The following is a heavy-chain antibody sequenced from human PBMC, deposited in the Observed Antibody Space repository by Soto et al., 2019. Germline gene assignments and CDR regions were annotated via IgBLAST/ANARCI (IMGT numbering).Heavy chain of an antibody. CDR1: GFTFSSYG. D-gene: IGHD6-13*01. V-gene: IGHV3-30*18. J-gene: IGHJ4*02. CDR3: AKEMGTAASYFDY. Sequence: QVQLVESGGGVVRPGRSLRLSCAASGFTFSSYGMHWVRQAPGKGLEWVAVISYDGSNKYYADSVKGRFTISRDNSKNTLYLQMNSLRAEDTAVYYCAKEMGTAASYFDYWGQGTLVTVSS. CDR2: ISYDGSNK.